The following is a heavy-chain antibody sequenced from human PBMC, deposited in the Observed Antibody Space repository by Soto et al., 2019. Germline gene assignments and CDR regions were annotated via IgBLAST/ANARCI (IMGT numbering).Heavy chain of an antibody. J-gene: IGHJ2*01. CDR2: ISGSGVST. V-gene: IGHV3-23*01. D-gene: IGHD6-19*01. CDR1: GFTFSNYG. Sequence: EVQLLESGGGLVQPGGSLRLSCAASGFTFSNYGMSWVRQAPGKGLEWVSAISGSGVSTYYADSVKGRFTISRDNSKNTLYLQMNRLRAEDTAVYYCAKLEPGIAVAGTNWYFDLWGRGTLVTVSS. CDR3: AKLEPGIAVAGTNWYFDL.